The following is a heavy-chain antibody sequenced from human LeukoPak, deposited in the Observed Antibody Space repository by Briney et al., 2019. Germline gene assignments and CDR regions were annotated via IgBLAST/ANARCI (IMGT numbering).Heavy chain of an antibody. CDR1: GYTFTSYY. Sequence: GASVKASCKASGYTFTSYYMHWVRQAPGQGLEWMGIINPSGGSTSYAQKLQGRVTMTTDTSTSTAYMELRSLRSDDTAVYYCARDSDYGDYVTAWVRNDYWGQGTLVTVSS. J-gene: IGHJ4*02. D-gene: IGHD4-17*01. CDR2: INPSGGST. CDR3: ARDSDYGDYVTAWVRNDY. V-gene: IGHV1-46*01.